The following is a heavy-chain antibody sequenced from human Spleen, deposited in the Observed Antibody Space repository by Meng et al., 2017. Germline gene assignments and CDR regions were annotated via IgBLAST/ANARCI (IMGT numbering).Heavy chain of an antibody. V-gene: IGHV3-20*04. J-gene: IGHJ6*02. D-gene: IGHD1-26*01. CDR2: INWNGGST. CDR3: AKGVGPTSVYGMDV. CDR1: GFTFDDYG. Sequence: GESLKISCAASGFTFDDYGMSWVRQAPGKGLEWVSGINWNGGSTYYADSVKGRFTISRDNSKNTLYLQMNSLRAEDTAVYYCAKGVGPTSVYGMDVWGQGTTVTVSS.